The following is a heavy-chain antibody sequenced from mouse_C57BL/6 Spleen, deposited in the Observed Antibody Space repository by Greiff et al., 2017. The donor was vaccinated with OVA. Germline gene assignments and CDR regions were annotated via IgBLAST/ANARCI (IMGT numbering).Heavy chain of an antibody. CDR2: ISSGGDYI. V-gene: IGHV5-9-1*02. D-gene: IGHD2-3*01. CDR1: GFTFSSYA. J-gene: IGHJ1*03. CDR3: TRDRDGYWYFDV. Sequence: EVQGVESGEGLVKPGGSLKLSCAASGFTFSSYAMSWVRQTPEKRLEWVAYISSGGDYIYYADTVKGRFTISRDNARNTLYLQISSLKSEDTAMYYCTRDRDGYWYFDVWGTGTTVTGSS.